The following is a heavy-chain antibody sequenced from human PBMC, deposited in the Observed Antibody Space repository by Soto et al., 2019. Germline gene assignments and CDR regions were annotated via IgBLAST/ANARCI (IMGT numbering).Heavy chain of an antibody. Sequence: EVQLLESGGGLVQPGGSLRLSCAASGVTFNNYAMTWVRQAPGKGLEGVSAISGGGDTTSYADSVKGRFTVSRDGSKNTLYLQMSSLRAEDTALYYCAKGRGGSGSLTPRVDFWGQGTLVTVSS. V-gene: IGHV3-23*01. CDR2: ISGGGDTT. D-gene: IGHD3-10*01. J-gene: IGHJ4*02. CDR3: AKGRGGSGSLTPRVDF. CDR1: GVTFNNYA.